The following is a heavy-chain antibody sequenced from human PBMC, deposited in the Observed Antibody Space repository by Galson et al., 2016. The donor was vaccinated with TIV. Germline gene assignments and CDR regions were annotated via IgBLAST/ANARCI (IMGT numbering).Heavy chain of an antibody. V-gene: IGHV3-23*01. D-gene: IGHD1-26*01. Sequence: SLRLSCAASGFTFSSYTLDWVRQAPGKGLEWVSTIDDSGDTHYANPVKGRFAISRDNSKNTLYLQMNSLRVEDTAIYYCAREGRGAAYPNNFDHWGQGTLVTVSS. CDR1: GFTFSSYT. CDR3: AREGRGAAYPNNFDH. CDR2: IDDSGDT. J-gene: IGHJ4*02.